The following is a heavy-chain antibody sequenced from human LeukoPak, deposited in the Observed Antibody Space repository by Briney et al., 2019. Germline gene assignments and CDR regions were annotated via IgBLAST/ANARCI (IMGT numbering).Heavy chain of an antibody. D-gene: IGHD2-2*01. CDR3: ARANALHCSSTSCLFDY. J-gene: IGHJ4*02. V-gene: IGHV1-2*04. CDR1: RYTFTDYY. CDR2: SNPNSGGT. Sequence: ASVKVSCKASRYTFTDYYMHWVRQAPGQGREWLGWSNPNSGGTYSAQKFQGWVTMTRDTSISTAYMERSRLTSDDAAGYDCARANALHCSSTSCLFDYWGQGTLVTVSS.